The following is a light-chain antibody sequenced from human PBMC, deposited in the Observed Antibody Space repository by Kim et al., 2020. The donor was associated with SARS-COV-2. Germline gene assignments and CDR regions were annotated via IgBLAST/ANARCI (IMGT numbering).Light chain of an antibody. J-gene: IGLJ1*01. CDR3: QVWDSTAYV. CDR2: RDT. Sequence: SVALGQTARITCGENNIGSKRVHWYQQKPGLAPVLVIYRDTNRPAGITERFAGSNSGNSATLTISGAQAGDEADYYCQVWDSTAYVFGTGTKVTVL. CDR1: NIGSKR. V-gene: IGLV3-9*01.